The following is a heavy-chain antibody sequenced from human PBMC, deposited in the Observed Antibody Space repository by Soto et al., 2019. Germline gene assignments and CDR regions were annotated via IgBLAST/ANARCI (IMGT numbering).Heavy chain of an antibody. CDR1: GYTFTTYG. V-gene: IGHV1-18*01. CDR2: ISAYNSYT. J-gene: IGHJ4*02. D-gene: IGHD3-9*01. Sequence: QVQLVQSGPEVREPGASVKVSCKATGYTFTTYGITWVRQAPGQGLEWMGWISAYNSYTNDAQKIQGRVTMTTDTSTSTAYMELRSLRSDATAVFYCARAPYYDILTGYLTADYWGQGTLVTVSA. CDR3: ARAPYYDILTGYLTADY.